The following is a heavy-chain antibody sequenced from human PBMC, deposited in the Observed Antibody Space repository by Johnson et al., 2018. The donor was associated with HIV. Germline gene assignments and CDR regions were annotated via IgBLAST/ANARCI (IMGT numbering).Heavy chain of an antibody. D-gene: IGHD3-22*01. CDR2: ISSGGSP. V-gene: IGHV3-66*01. CDR1: GFTFSSYV. J-gene: IGHJ3*02. CDR3: ARDGNGHDGGGYYYPVAFDM. Sequence: VQLVESGGGVIRPGGSLRLSCAASGFTFSSYVMSWVRQAPGKGLAWVSVISSGGSPYYAGTVKGRLTTSTSNSKNTLYLQMNSLRVEDTAMYYCARDGNGHDGGGYYYPVAFDMWGQGTLVTVSS.